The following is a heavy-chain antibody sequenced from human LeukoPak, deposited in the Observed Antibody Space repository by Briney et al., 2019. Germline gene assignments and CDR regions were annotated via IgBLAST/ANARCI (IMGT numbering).Heavy chain of an antibody. V-gene: IGHV4-59*01. J-gene: IGHJ5*02. CDR3: ARAQVVVVADDIWFDP. CDR2: IYYSGST. Sequence: PSETLSLTCTVSGGSISSYYWSWIRQPPGKGLEWIGYIYYSGSTNYNPSLKSRVTISVDTSKNQFSLKLSSVTAADTAVYYCARAQVVVVADDIWFDPWGQGTLVTVSS. D-gene: IGHD2-15*01. CDR1: GGSISSYY.